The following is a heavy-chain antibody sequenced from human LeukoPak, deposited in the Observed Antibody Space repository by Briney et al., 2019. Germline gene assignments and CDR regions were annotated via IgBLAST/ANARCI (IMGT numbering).Heavy chain of an antibody. CDR2: ISAYNGNT. J-gene: IGHJ5*02. CDR3: ARAINWGFPYGWFDP. D-gene: IGHD7-27*01. Sequence: ASVKVSCKASGYTFTSYGISWVRQAPGQGLEWMGWISAYNGNTNCAQKLQGRVTMTTDTSTSIAYMELRSLRSDDTAVYYCARAINWGFPYGWFDPWGQGTLVTVSS. CDR1: GYTFTSYG. V-gene: IGHV1-18*01.